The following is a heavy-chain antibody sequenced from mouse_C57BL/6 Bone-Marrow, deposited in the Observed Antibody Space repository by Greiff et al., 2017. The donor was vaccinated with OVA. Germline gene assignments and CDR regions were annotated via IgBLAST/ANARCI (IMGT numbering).Heavy chain of an antibody. CDR3: ARRGYYYGSSYRYFDY. J-gene: IGHJ2*01. CDR2: IDPSDSYT. D-gene: IGHD1-1*01. V-gene: IGHV1-59*01. CDR1: GYTFTSYW. Sequence: VQLQQPGAELVRPGTSVKLSCKASGYTFTSYWMHWVKQRPGQGLEWIGVIDPSDSYTNYNQKFKGKATLTVDTSSSTAYMQLSSLTSEDSAVYYCARRGYYYGSSYRYFDYWGQGTTLTVSS.